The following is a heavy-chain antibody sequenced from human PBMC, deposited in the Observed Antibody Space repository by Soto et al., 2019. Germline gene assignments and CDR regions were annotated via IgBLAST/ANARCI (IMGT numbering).Heavy chain of an antibody. J-gene: IGHJ4*02. CDR2: ISSSSSYI. V-gene: IGHV3-21*01. D-gene: IGHD6-19*01. CDR1: GFTFSSYS. Sequence: ESGGGLVKPGGSLRLSCAASGFTFSSYSMNWVRQAPGKGLEWVSSISSSSSYIYYADSVKGRFTISRDNAKNSLYLQMNSLRAEDTAVYYCAGGALFDCSGWYVRYYWGQGTLVTVSS. CDR3: AGGALFDCSGWYVRYY.